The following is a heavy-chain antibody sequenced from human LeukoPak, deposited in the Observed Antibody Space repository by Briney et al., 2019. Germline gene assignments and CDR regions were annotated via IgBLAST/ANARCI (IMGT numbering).Heavy chain of an antibody. D-gene: IGHD2-2*01. Sequence: GGSLRLSCAASGFTFSSYAMSWVRQAPGKGLEWVSAISGSGGSTYYADSVKGRFTISRDNSKNTLYLQMNSLRAEDTAVYYCAKEYCSSTSCYSRTAPDYWGQGTLVTVSS. J-gene: IGHJ4*02. V-gene: IGHV3-23*01. CDR1: GFTFSSYA. CDR3: AKEYCSSTSCYSRTAPDY. CDR2: ISGSGGST.